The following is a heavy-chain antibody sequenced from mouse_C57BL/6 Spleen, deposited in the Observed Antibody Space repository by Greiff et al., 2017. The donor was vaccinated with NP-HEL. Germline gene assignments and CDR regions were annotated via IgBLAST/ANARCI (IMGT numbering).Heavy chain of an antibody. D-gene: IGHD2-3*01. CDR3: ARCDGYFSYWYFDV. V-gene: IGHV1-39*01. J-gene: IGHJ1*03. CDR2: INPNYGTT. Sequence: EVQVVESGPELVKPGASVKISCKASGYSFTDYNMNWVKQSTGKSLEWIGVINPNYGTTSYNQKFKGKATLTVDQSSSTAYMQLNSLTSEDSAVYYCARCDGYFSYWYFDVWGTGTTVTVSS. CDR1: GYSFTDYN.